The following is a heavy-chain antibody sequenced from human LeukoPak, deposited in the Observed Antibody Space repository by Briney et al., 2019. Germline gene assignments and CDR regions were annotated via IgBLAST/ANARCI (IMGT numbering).Heavy chain of an antibody. J-gene: IGHJ4*02. CDR1: GGTFSSSP. CDR3: AREWYDILTGYQGFQLDY. V-gene: IGHV1-69*04. Sequence: GSSVKVSCKASGGTFSSSPISWVRQAPGQGLEWMGRIIPRLDIANSAQSFQGRVTLTADKSTSTAYMELSSLRSDDTAVYYCAREWYDILTGYQGFQLDYWGQGSLVTVSS. D-gene: IGHD3-9*01. CDR2: IIPRLDIA.